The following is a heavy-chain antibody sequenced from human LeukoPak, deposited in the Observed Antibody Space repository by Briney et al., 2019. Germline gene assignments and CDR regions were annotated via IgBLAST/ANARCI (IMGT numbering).Heavy chain of an antibody. CDR1: GFTLSSYV. Sequence: PGGSLRLSCAASGFTLSSYVMYWVRQAPGKGLKWVALISYDGSNKFYADSVKGRLTISRDTSQNILYLQMNSLRAEDTAVYYCAKDEVGRVTHYYFDYWGQGTLVTVSS. V-gene: IGHV3-30*04. CDR2: ISYDGSNK. D-gene: IGHD2-21*02. CDR3: AKDEVGRVTHYYFDY. J-gene: IGHJ4*02.